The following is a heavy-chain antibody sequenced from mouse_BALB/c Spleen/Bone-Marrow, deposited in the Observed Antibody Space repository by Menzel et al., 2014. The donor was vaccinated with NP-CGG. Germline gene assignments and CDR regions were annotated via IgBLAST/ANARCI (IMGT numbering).Heavy chain of an antibody. CDR3: ARSGDSSGYGFAY. CDR2: IYLGDVST. J-gene: IGHJ3*01. D-gene: IGHD3-2*01. CDR1: GYTFTSYD. Sequence: QVQLQQSGPELVKPGALVKISCKASGYTFTSYDINWVKQRPGQGLEWIGWIYLGDVSTKYNEKFKGKATLTADRSSSTVYMQHSSLTSENSAVYFCARSGDSSGYGFAYWGQGTLVTVSA. V-gene: IGHV1S56*01.